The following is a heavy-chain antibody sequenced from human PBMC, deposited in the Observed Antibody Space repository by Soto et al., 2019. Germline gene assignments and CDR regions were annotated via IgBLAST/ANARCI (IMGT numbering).Heavy chain of an antibody. CDR3: AGGLRGSSGYYDVHYLQH. V-gene: IGHV4-34*01. J-gene: IGHJ1*01. D-gene: IGHD3-22*01. Sequence: SETLSLTFAVYGGSFSGYFWTWIRQPPGKGLEWIGEINHSGNANDSPSLKSRVTISLDTSKGQFSLKLTSVTAADTAVYYCAGGLRGSSGYYDVHYLQHWRHGTLGTVSS. CDR1: GGSFSGYF. CDR2: INHSGNA.